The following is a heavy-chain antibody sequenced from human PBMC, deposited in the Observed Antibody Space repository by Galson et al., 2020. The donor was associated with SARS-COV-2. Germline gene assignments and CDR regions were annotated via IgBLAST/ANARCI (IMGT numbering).Heavy chain of an antibody. V-gene: IGHV3-15*01. J-gene: IGHJ3*02. CDR1: GFTFSNTY. CDR2: IKSKIDGGTT. CDR3: TTDSYYYDSGGYYDDAFDI. D-gene: IGHD3-22*01. Sequence: GESLKISCGASGFTFSNTYMSWVRQAPGKGLEWIGLIKSKIDGGTTDYAAPVKGRFTISRDVSKNTLYLQMSSLKTEDTALYYCTTDSYYYDSGGYYDDAFDIWGQGTMVSVSS.